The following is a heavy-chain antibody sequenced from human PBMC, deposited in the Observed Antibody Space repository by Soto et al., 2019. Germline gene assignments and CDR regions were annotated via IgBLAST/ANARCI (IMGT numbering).Heavy chain of an antibody. CDR3: AIDLRYDILSGQFDY. Sequence: EVQLVESGGGLVQPGRSLRLFCAASGFSLDDYAMHWVLQAPGKGLEWVSGINWNSGSIGYADSVKGRFTISRDNAKNSLYLQMNSLRAEDTALYYCAIDLRYDILSGQFDYWGQGTLVTVSS. J-gene: IGHJ4*02. D-gene: IGHD3-9*01. CDR2: INWNSGSI. V-gene: IGHV3-9*01. CDR1: GFSLDDYA.